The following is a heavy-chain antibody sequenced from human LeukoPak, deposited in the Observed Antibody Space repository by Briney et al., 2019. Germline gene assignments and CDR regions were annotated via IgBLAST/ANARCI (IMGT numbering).Heavy chain of an antibody. Sequence: PSETLSLTCTVSGGSISSYYWSWIRQPPGKGLEWIGYIYYSGSTNYNPSLKSRVTISVDTSKNQFSLKLSSVTAADTAVYYCARGRSTEDDCSGGSCYFDYYYYYYMDVWGKGTTVTISS. J-gene: IGHJ6*03. CDR3: ARGRSTEDDCSGGSCYFDYYYYYYMDV. V-gene: IGHV4-59*01. CDR2: IYYSGST. CDR1: GGSISSYY. D-gene: IGHD2-15*01.